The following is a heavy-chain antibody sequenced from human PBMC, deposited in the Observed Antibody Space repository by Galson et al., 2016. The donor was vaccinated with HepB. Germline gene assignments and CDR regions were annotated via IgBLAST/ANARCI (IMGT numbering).Heavy chain of an antibody. J-gene: IGHJ3*02. CDR2: INNDGSSS. CDR1: GFTFNDYW. V-gene: IGHV3-74*01. D-gene: IGHD1-26*01. CDR3: IRDVYGSYFAFDI. Sequence: SLRLSCAASGFTFNDYWMHWVRQAPGRGLDWVSRINNDGSSSTYADSVKGRLTISRDNAKNTLYLQMNSLRAEDTTVYYCIRDVYGSYFAFDIWGPGTMVTVSS.